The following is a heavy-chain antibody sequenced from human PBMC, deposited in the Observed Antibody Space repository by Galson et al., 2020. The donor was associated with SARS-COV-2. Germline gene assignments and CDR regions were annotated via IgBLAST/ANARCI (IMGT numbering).Heavy chain of an antibody. CDR2: INTNTGNP. V-gene: IGHV7-4-1*02. D-gene: IGHD2-21*02. CDR1: GYTFTSYA. J-gene: IGHJ3*02. CDR3: AREEAYCGGDGFRDSEAFDI. Sequence: ASVKVSCKASGYTFTSYAMNWVRQAPGQGLEWMGWINTNTGNPTYAQGFTGRFVFSLDTSVSTAYLQISSLKAEDTAVYYCAREEAYCGGDGFRDSEAFDIWGQGTMVTVSS.